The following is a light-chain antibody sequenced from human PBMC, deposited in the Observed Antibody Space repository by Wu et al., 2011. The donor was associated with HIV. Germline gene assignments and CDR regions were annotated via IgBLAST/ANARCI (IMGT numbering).Light chain of an antibody. J-gene: IGKJ5*01. CDR2: AAS. Sequence: CRASQSVTTQLLSLVPRRNLATAPRLLIYAASNRATGIPDRISGSGSGTLFTLTISRLEPEDSAVYFCQQYVSSPTFGQGTRLEIK. CDR1: QSVTTQL. CDR3: QQYVSSPT. V-gene: IGKV3-20*01.